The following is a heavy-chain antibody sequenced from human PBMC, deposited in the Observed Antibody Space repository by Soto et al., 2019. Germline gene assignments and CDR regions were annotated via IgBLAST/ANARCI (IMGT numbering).Heavy chain of an antibody. Sequence: KPSETLSLTCTVSGGPISSSRYYWGWVRQPPGKGLEWIGIIYHSGSAYYNPSLESRVTISVDTSNNQFSLKLISVTAADTAVYYCARLAYYFDSSGSYQTSPFDYWGQGALVTVSS. D-gene: IGHD3-22*01. CDR2: IYHSGSA. CDR3: ARLAYYFDSSGSYQTSPFDY. V-gene: IGHV4-39*01. J-gene: IGHJ4*02. CDR1: GGPISSSRYY.